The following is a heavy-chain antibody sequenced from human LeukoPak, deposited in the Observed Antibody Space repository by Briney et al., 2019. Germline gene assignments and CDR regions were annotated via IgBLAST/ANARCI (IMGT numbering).Heavy chain of an antibody. CDR1: GGSISSGGYY. Sequence: PSQTLSLTCTVSGGSISSGGYYWSWVRQPPGKGLEWIGEINHSGSTNYNPSLKSRVTISVDTSKNQFSLKLSSVTAADTAVYYCASGIVSAGWGQGTLVTVSS. V-gene: IGHV4-30-2*01. CDR2: INHSGST. D-gene: IGHD5/OR15-5a*01. J-gene: IGHJ4*02. CDR3: ASGIVSAG.